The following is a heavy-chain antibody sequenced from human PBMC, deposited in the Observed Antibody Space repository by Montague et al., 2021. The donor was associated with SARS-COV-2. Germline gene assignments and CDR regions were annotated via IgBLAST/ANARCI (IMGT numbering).Heavy chain of an antibody. CDR2: LYSGGST. CDR1: GITVSSNY. J-gene: IGHJ6*02. D-gene: IGHD3-10*01. Sequence: SLRLSCAASGITVSSNYMSWVRQAPGKRLEWVSLLYSGGSTFYADSVKGRFTISRDNSKNTLYLQMNSLRPEDTAVYYCARDLREIGGMDVWGQGTAVTVSS. CDR3: ARDLREIGGMDV. V-gene: IGHV3-66*02.